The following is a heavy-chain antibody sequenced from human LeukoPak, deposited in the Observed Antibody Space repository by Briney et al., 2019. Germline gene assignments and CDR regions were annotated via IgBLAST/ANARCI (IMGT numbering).Heavy chain of an antibody. J-gene: IGHJ4*02. D-gene: IGHD4-17*01. V-gene: IGHV3-48*01. CDR2: ISSSSSTI. CDR3: IGYGDNEGY. Sequence: GGSLRLSCAASGFTFSSYAMSWVRQAPGKGLEWVSYISSSSSTIYYADSVKGRFTISRDNAKNSLYLQMNSLRAEDTAVYYCIGYGDNEGYWGQGTLVTVSS. CDR1: GFTFSSYA.